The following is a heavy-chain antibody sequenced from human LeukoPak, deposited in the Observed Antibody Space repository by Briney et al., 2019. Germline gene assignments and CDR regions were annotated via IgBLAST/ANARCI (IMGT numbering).Heavy chain of an antibody. V-gene: IGHV3-23*01. CDR3: AGITMIRGLYY. CDR2: ISSSGSST. J-gene: IGHJ4*02. D-gene: IGHD3-10*01. Sequence: GGSLRLSCAASGFSFSSYGVSWVRQAPGKGVEWVSSISSSGSSTYYADSVKGRFTISRDNSKNTVYLQMNSLRAEDTDVYYCAGITMIRGLYYWGQGGLLTLSS. CDR1: GFSFSSYG.